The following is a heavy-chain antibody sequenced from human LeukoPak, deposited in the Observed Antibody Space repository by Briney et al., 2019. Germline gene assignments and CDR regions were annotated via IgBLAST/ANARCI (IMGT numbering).Heavy chain of an antibody. J-gene: IGHJ6*02. CDR2: VYYIGNT. D-gene: IGHD2/OR15-2a*01. CDR3: ARLGRRFYNMDV. V-gene: IGHV4-59*12. CDR1: GCSISNYY. Sequence: SETLSLTCTVSGCSISNYYWSWLRQPPGKGLEWIGYVYYIGNTNYSPSLKSRVTISVDTSKNQFSLKLNSVTAADTAVYYCARLGRRFYNMDVWGQGTTVTVSS.